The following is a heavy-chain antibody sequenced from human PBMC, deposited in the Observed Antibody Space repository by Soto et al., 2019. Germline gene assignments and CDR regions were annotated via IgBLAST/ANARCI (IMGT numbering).Heavy chain of an antibody. CDR2: IYYRGNT. CDR1: GGSITSISYY. D-gene: IGHD2-15*01. V-gene: IGHV4-39*02. Sequence: SETLSLTCPVFGGSITSISYYWGWICQPPGKGLEWIGSIYYRGNTYYNPSLKSRVTISVDTSKNHFSLNLSSVTAADTAVYYCARVHSNGGLDSWGQGILVTVS. J-gene: IGHJ5*01. CDR3: ARVHSNGGLDS.